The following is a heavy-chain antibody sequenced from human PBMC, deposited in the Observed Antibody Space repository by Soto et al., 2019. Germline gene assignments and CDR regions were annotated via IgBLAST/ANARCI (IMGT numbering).Heavy chain of an antibody. Sequence: GGSLRLSCAASGFTFSSYAMSWVRQAPGKGLEWVSAISGSGGSTYYADSVKGRFTISRDNSKNTLYLQMNSLRAEDTAVYYCAKTPGGWNYDYYGMDVWGQGTTVTVSS. D-gene: IGHD6-19*01. CDR3: AKTPGGWNYDYYGMDV. J-gene: IGHJ6*02. CDR2: ISGSGGST. CDR1: GFTFSSYA. V-gene: IGHV3-23*01.